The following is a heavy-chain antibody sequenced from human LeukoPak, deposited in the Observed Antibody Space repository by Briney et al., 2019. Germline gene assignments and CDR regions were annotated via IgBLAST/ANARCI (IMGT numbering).Heavy chain of an antibody. CDR1: GFTFNIYA. V-gene: IGHV3-23*01. CDR3: VQEARRDGYKLAPVAEH. J-gene: IGHJ1*01. D-gene: IGHD5-24*01. CDR2: ISETSRKT. Sequence: GGSLRPSCAASGFTFNIYAMSWVRQAPGKGLEWVSAISETSRKTYYADSVKGRFTISRDNSKNTLYLQMNGLRDEDTAVYYCVQEARRDGYKLAPVAEHWGQGTLVTVSS.